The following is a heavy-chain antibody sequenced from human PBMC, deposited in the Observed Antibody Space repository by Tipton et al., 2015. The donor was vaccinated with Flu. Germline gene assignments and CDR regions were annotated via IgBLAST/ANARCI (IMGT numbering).Heavy chain of an antibody. CDR2: IYGGGTT. V-gene: IGHV3-53*01. D-gene: IGHD2-2*01. CDR3: ARGPQVPVWPYYYGMDV. CDR1: GFSVNNNY. Sequence: SLRLSCTASGFSVNNNYMYWVRQAPGKGLEWVSVIYGGGTTDYADSVKGRFTISRDKSKNALYLQMSSLRAEDTAVYYCARGPQVPVWPYYYGMDVWGQGTTVTVSS. J-gene: IGHJ6*02.